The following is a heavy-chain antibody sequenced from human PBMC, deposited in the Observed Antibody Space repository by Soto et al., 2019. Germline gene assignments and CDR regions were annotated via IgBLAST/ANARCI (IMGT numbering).Heavy chain of an antibody. Sequence: QLQLQESGSGLVKPSQTLSLTCAVSGGSISSGGYSWSWIRQPPGKGLEWIGYIYHSGSTYYNPSRKSRVSISVDRSKNQFSLKLSSVTAADTAVYYCASEYYYGSGTDFWGQGTLVTVSS. J-gene: IGHJ4*02. D-gene: IGHD3-10*01. CDR1: GGSISSGGYS. V-gene: IGHV4-30-2*01. CDR2: IYHSGST. CDR3: ASEYYYGSGTDF.